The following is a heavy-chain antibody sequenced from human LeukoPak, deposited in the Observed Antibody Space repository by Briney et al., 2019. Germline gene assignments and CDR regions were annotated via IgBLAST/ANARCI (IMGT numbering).Heavy chain of an antibody. D-gene: IGHD3-10*01. V-gene: IGHV4-59*01. CDR1: GGSITSYY. CDR2: IYYSGST. CDR3: ARFLSIRGVLDY. Sequence: PSETLSLTCTVSGGSITSYYWSWIRQPPGKGLEWIGYIYYSGSTNYNPSLKSRVTISVDTSKNQFSLKLSSVTAADTAVYYCARFLSIRGVLDYWGQGTLVTVSS. J-gene: IGHJ4*02.